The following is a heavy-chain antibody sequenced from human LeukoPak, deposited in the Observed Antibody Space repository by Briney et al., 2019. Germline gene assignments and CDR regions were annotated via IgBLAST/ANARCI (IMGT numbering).Heavy chain of an antibody. V-gene: IGHV1-69*06. CDR3: VRVGEAGGYFDY. Sequence: SVKVSCKASGGTFSSYAISWVRQAPGQGLEWMGGIIPIFGTANYAQKFQGGVTITADKSTSTAYMELGSLRSEDTAVYYCVRVGEAGGYFDYWGQGTLVTVSS. J-gene: IGHJ4*02. CDR2: IIPIFGTA. CDR1: GGTFSSYA. D-gene: IGHD2-15*01.